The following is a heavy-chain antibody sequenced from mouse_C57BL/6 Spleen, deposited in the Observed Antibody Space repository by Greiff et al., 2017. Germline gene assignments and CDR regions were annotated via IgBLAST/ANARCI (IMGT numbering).Heavy chain of an antibody. V-gene: IGHV1-80*01. CDR2: IYPGDGDT. Sequence: VQLQQSGAELVKPGASVKISCKASGYAFSSYWMNWVKQRPGKGLEWIGQIYPGDGDTNYNGKFKGKATLTADKSSSTAYMQLSSLTSEDSAVYVCARGAYYSLYFDVWGTGTTVTVSS. CDR3: ARGAYYSLYFDV. J-gene: IGHJ1*03. CDR1: GYAFSSYW. D-gene: IGHD2-12*01.